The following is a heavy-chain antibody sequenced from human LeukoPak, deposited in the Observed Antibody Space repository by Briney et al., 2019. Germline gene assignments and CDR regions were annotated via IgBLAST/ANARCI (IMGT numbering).Heavy chain of an antibody. CDR1: GFTFSSYS. CDR3: AKGVLVSYYFDY. CDR2: ISSSSSYI. J-gene: IGHJ4*02. Sequence: PGGSLRLSCAASGFTFSSYSMNWVRQAPGKGLEWVSSISSSSSYIYYADSVKGRFTISRDNSMNTLYLQMNSLRAEDTAVYYCAKGVLVSYYFDYWGQGALVTVSS. V-gene: IGHV3-21*04. D-gene: IGHD4/OR15-4a*01.